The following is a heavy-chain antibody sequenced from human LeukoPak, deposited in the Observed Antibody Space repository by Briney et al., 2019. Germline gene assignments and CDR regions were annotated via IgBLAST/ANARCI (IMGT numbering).Heavy chain of an antibody. CDR3: ARLRPDSSGYHTPYNWFDP. J-gene: IGHJ5*02. CDR2: IYYSGST. CDR1: GGSISSYY. V-gene: IGHV4-59*08. D-gene: IGHD3-22*01. Sequence: SETLSLTCTVSGGSISSYYWSWIRQPPGKGLEWIGYIYYSGSTNYNPSLKSRVTISVDTSKNQFSLKPSSVTAADTAVYYCARLRPDSSGYHTPYNWFDPWGQGTLVTVSS.